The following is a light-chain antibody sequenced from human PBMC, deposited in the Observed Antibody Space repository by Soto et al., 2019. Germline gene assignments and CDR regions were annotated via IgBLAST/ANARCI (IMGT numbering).Light chain of an antibody. J-gene: IGLJ2*01. Sequence: QSVLTQPRSVSGSPGQSVTISCTGTSSDVGGYNSVSWYQQHPGKAPKLMIYDVSKRPSCVPDRFSGSKSGNTASLTISGLQTEDEADYYCCSYAGSYTEVFGGGTKLTVL. CDR3: CSYAGSYTEV. CDR1: SSDVGGYNS. CDR2: DVS. V-gene: IGLV2-11*01.